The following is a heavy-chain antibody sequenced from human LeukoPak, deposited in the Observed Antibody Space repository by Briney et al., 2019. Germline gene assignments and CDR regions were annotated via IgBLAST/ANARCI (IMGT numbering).Heavy chain of an antibody. Sequence: SETLSLTCAVYGGSFSGYYWSWIRQPPGKGLEWIGEINHSGSTNYNPSLTSRVTISVDTSKNQFSLKLSSVTAADTAVYYCAVALPRLYYFDYWGQGTLVTVSS. CDR1: GGSFSGYY. D-gene: IGHD5-12*01. J-gene: IGHJ4*02. CDR3: AVALPRLYYFDY. V-gene: IGHV4-34*01. CDR2: INHSGST.